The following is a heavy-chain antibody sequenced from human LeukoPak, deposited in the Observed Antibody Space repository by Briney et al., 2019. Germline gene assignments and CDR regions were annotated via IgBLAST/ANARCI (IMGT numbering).Heavy chain of an antibody. Sequence: PSETLSLTCPVYGGSFSGYYWSWIRQPPRKGLEWIGEINHSGSTNYNPSLKSRVTISVDTSKNQFSLKLSSVTAADTAVYYCARGRRPGPTWAFYIWGQGTMVTVSS. CDR1: GGSFSGYY. V-gene: IGHV4-34*01. CDR2: INHSGST. CDR3: ARGRRPGPTWAFYI. J-gene: IGHJ3*02. D-gene: IGHD1-1*01.